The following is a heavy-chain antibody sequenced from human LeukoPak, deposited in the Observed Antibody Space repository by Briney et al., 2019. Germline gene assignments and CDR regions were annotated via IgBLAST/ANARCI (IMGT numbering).Heavy chain of an antibody. Sequence: PGGSLRPSCAASGFTFSSYGMHWVRQAPGKGLEWVAFIRYDGSNKYYEDSVKGRFTISRDNPKNTLYLQMNSLRAEDTAVYYCAKGGSYDFKGTFDYWGQGALVTVSS. CDR2: IRYDGSNK. CDR1: GFTFSSYG. J-gene: IGHJ4*02. V-gene: IGHV3-30*02. CDR3: AKGGSYDFKGTFDY. D-gene: IGHD2-15*01.